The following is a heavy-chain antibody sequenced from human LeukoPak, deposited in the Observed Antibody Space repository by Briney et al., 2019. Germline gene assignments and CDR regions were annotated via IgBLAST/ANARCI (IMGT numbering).Heavy chain of an antibody. CDR2: INSDGSST. D-gene: IGHD1-26*01. CDR1: GFTFSSYW. V-gene: IGHV3-74*01. J-gene: IGHJ3*02. CDR3: ARWLIVGATDI. Sequence: PGGSLRLSCAASGFTFSSYWTHWVRQAPGKGLVWVSRINSDGSSTSYADSVKGRFTISRDNAKNTLYLQMNSLRAEDTAVYYCARWLIVGATDIWGQGTMVTVSS.